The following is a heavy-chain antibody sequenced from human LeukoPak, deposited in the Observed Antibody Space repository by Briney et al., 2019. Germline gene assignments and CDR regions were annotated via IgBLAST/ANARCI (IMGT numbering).Heavy chain of an antibody. CDR2: ISGNGEST. J-gene: IGHJ4*02. CDR3: ARIISAVYSGSYQAPIDY. D-gene: IGHD1-26*01. V-gene: IGHV3-23*01. Sequence: GGSLRLSCAASGFSFSSYATSWVRQAPGKGLKWVSAISGNGESTYYADSVKGRFTISRDNSKNTLYLQMNSLRAEDTAVYYCARIISAVYSGSYQAPIDYWGQGTLVTVSS. CDR1: GFSFSSYA.